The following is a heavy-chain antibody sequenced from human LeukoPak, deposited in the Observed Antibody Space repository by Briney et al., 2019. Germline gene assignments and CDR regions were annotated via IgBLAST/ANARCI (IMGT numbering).Heavy chain of an antibody. D-gene: IGHD4-17*01. CDR2: ISYNGST. J-gene: IGHJ3*02. V-gene: IGHV4-59*11. CDR1: DDSFSSHY. Sequence: SETLSLTCAVSDDSFSSHYWTWIRPRPGKGVEWIGYISYNGSTNYNPSLKSRVTISIDTYKNQFSLKLSSVTAADTAVYYCARDLVTVTKGFDIWGQGTMVSVSS. CDR3: ARDLVTVTKGFDI.